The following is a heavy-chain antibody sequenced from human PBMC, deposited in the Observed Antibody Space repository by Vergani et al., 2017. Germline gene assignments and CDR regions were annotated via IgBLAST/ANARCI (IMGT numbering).Heavy chain of an antibody. CDR2: VYPSGTT. J-gene: IGHJ6*02. Sequence: QVQLHESGPGLVKPSETLSLICSVSGVSMQSGSFYWTWIRQTAERRLEWMGRVYPSGTTNYNPSLNGRVTISVDTSKNQFSLKLSSVTAADTAVYYCARVGSTTTVVTPGGNYYYYGMDVWGQGTTVTVSS. D-gene: IGHD4-23*01. CDR3: ARVGSTTTVVTPGGNYYYYGMDV. CDR1: GVSMQSGSFY. V-gene: IGHV4-61*02.